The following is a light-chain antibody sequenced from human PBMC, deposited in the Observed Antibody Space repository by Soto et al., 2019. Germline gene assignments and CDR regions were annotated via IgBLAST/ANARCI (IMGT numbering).Light chain of an antibody. J-gene: IGKJ1*01. V-gene: IGKV1-8*01. CDR1: QSISNY. CDR3: QQYYTHPWT. CDR2: AAS. Sequence: AIRMTQSPSSLSASTGDKVTITCRASQSISNYLAWYQQKPGKAPKVLIHAASTLQGGVPSRFSGSGSGTDFTLTISYLQSEDFATYYCQQYYTHPWTFGQGTKVEIK.